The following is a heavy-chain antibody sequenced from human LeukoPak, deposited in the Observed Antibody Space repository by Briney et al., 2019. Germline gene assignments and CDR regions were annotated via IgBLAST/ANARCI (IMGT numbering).Heavy chain of an antibody. CDR2: IWYDGNNK. Sequence: GGSLRLSCAASGFTFSSYGMHWVRQAPGKGLEWVALIWYDGNNKYYADSVKGRFTISRDNANNMLYLQMNSLRAEDAAVYYCARASGGNAAFDIWGQGTMVTVSS. V-gene: IGHV3-33*01. CDR3: ARASGGNAAFDI. J-gene: IGHJ3*02. CDR1: GFTFSSYG. D-gene: IGHD2-15*01.